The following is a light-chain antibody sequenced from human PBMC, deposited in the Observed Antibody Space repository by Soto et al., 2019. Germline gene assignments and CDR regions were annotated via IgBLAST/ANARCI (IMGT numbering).Light chain of an antibody. CDR2: AAS. J-gene: IGKJ4*01. CDR1: QAISTW. V-gene: IGKV1-12*01. Sequence: DIQMTQSPSSVSASVGDRVTITCRTSQAISTWLAWYQQKPGQAPKLLIYAASSLQSGVPSRFSGSGSGTDFTLTISSLQPEDFATYYCQPANSFPLTFGGGTKVEIK. CDR3: QPANSFPLT.